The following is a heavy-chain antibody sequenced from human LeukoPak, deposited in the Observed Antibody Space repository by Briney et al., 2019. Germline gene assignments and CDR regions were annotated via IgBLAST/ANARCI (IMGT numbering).Heavy chain of an antibody. CDR1: GFTXXSYA. V-gene: IGHV3-23*01. CDR3: AKVPVRAAAGH. Sequence: GFTXXSYAXSWVRQAPGKGLEWVSAISGSGGSTYYADSVKGRFTISRDNSKNTLYLQMNSLRAEDTAVYYCAKVPVRAAAGHWGQGTLVTVSS. J-gene: IGHJ4*02. D-gene: IGHD6-13*01. CDR2: ISGSGGST.